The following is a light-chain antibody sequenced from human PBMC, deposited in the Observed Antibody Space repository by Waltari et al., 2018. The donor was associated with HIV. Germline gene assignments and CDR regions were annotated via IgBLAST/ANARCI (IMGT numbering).Light chain of an antibody. J-gene: IGKJ2*01. CDR2: GAS. CDR3: HQYGTPPRT. CDR1: QTVTSNY. Sequence: EIVLAQSPRTLSLSPGERATLSCRASQTVTSNYLAWYQVRPGQAPRLLIYGASIRAAGVPDKFSGSGSGTDFTLTIGRLEPEDFAVYYCHQYGTPPRTFGQGSKVEIK. V-gene: IGKV3-20*01.